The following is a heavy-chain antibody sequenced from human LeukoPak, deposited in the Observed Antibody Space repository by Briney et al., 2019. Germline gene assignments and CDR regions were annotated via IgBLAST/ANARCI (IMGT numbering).Heavy chain of an antibody. CDR3: AREWSPPSSKPSTVTTVGYYYYGMDV. CDR1: GYTFTSYG. Sequence: ASVKVSCKASGYTFTSYGISWVRQAPGQGLEWMGWISAYNGNTNYAQKLQGRVTMTTDTSTSTAYMELRSLRSDDTAVYYCAREWSPPSSKPSTVTTVGYYYYGMDVWGQGTTVTVSS. CDR2: ISAYNGNT. V-gene: IGHV1-18*01. D-gene: IGHD4-17*01. J-gene: IGHJ6*02.